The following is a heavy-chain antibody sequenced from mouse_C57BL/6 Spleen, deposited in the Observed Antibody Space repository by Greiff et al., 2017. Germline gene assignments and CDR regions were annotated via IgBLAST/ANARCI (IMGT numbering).Heavy chain of an antibody. CDR3: ARRAITTVVFDY. CDR1: GYTFTSYW. D-gene: IGHD1-1*01. V-gene: IGHV1-59*01. Sequence: QVQLQQPGAELVRPGTSVKLSCKASGYTFTSYWMHWVKQRPGQGLEWIGVIDPSDSYTNYNQKFKGKATLTVDTSSSTAYMQLSSLTSEDSAVYYCARRAITTVVFDYWGQGTTLTVSS. J-gene: IGHJ2*01. CDR2: IDPSDSYT.